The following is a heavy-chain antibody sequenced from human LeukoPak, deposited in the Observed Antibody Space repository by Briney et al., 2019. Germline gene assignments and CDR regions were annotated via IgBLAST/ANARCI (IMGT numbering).Heavy chain of an antibody. Sequence: GASVKVSCKASGYTFTGYSMHWVRQAPGQGLEWMGRVNPNSGGTNYAQKFQGRVTMTRDTSISTAYMELSRLRSDDTAVYYCARGDILTGYYYFDYWGQGTLVTVSS. D-gene: IGHD3-9*01. CDR2: VNPNSGGT. CDR1: GYTFTGYS. V-gene: IGHV1-2*06. J-gene: IGHJ4*02. CDR3: ARGDILTGYYYFDY.